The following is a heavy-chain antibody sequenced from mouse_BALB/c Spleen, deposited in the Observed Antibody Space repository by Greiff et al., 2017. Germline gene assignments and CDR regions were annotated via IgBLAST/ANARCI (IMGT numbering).Heavy chain of an antibody. Sequence: DVQLQESGPGLVKPSQSLSLTCTVTGYSITSDYAWNWIRQFPGNKLEWMGYISYSGSTSYNPSLKSRISITRDTSKNQFFLQLNSVTTEDTATYYCARNYYDYEGAMDYWGQGTSVTVSS. D-gene: IGHD2-4*01. CDR1: GYSITSDYA. V-gene: IGHV3-2*02. CDR2: ISYSGST. CDR3: ARNYYDYEGAMDY. J-gene: IGHJ4*01.